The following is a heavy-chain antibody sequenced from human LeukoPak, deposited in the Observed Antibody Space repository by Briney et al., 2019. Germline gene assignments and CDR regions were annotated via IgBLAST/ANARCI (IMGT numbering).Heavy chain of an antibody. Sequence: SETLSLTCTVSGGSIGSYYWSWIRQPPGKGLEWIGYIYTSGSTNYNPSLKSRVTISVDTSKNQFSLKLSSVTAADTAVYYCARQRNNFWSGYGAAWFDPWGQGTLVTVSS. V-gene: IGHV4-4*09. CDR1: GGSIGSYY. CDR2: IYTSGST. J-gene: IGHJ5*02. CDR3: ARQRNNFWSGYGAAWFDP. D-gene: IGHD3-3*01.